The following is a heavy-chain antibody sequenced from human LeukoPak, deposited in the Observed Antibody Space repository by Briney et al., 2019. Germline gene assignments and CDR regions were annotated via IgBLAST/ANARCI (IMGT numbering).Heavy chain of an antibody. CDR3: ARESRTYDGSGYAYDY. D-gene: IGHD3-22*01. Sequence: SETLSLTCSVSGGSISNYYWGWIRQPAGKGQECIARIYNSGSTDYNPSLKSRVTVSVDSSTRQSSLRLSSVTAADTAMYYCARESRTYDGSGYAYDYWGQGTLVTVSS. J-gene: IGHJ4*02. CDR2: IYNSGST. CDR1: GGSISNYY. V-gene: IGHV4-4*07.